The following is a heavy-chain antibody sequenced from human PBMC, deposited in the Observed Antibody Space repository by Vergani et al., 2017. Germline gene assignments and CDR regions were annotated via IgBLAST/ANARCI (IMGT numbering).Heavy chain of an antibody. CDR1: GGSISSSSYY. Sequence: QLQLQESGPGLVKPSETLSLTCTVSGGSISSSSYYWGWIRQPPGKGLEWIGSIYYSGSTYYNPSLTSRVTISVDTSKNQFSLKLSSVTAADTAVYYCARILGIVGAVDYWGQGTLVTVSS. D-gene: IGHD1-26*01. J-gene: IGHJ4*02. CDR2: IYYSGST. CDR3: ARILGIVGAVDY. V-gene: IGHV4-39*01.